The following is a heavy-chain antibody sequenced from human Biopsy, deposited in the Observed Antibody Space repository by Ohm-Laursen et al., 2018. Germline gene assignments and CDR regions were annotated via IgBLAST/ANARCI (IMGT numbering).Heavy chain of an antibody. CDR2: FYSSGTT. D-gene: IGHD3-10*01. CDR3: ARAPADQYAVRNYYSSHAFDM. CDR1: DASASSGRYY. Sequence: PPGTLSLTCTVSDASASSGRYYWTWIRQPPRKPLEWIGYFYSSGTTRSNPSLESRLSISMDTSKNEVSLRLTSMTAADTAVYFCARAPADQYAVRNYYSSHAFDMWGQGTKVTVSS. V-gene: IGHV4-61*01. J-gene: IGHJ3*02.